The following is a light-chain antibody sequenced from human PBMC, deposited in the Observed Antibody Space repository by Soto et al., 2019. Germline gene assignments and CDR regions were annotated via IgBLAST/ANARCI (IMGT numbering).Light chain of an antibody. CDR2: AVS. V-gene: IGLV2-14*01. CDR3: CSYRSTSTLV. J-gene: IGLJ2*01. CDR1: SSDFAIYNY. Sequence: QSALTQPASVSGSPGQSITISCTGTSSDFAIYNYVSWYQLHPGKAPKLMIYAVSVRTSGVSNRFSASKSGNTASLTISGLQAEDEADYYCCSYRSTSTLVFGGGTKLTVL.